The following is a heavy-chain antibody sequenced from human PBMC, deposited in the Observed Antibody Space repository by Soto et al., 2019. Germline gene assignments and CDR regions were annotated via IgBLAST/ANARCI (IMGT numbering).Heavy chain of an antibody. CDR2: ISWNSGSI. Sequence: EVPLVESGGGLVQPGRSLRLSCAASGFTFDDYAMHWVRQAPGKGLEWVSGISWNSGSIGYADSVKGRFTISRDNAKNSLYLQMNSLRAEDTALYYCAKGGLRTRYYYGMDVWGQGTTVTVSS. CDR3: AKGGLRTRYYYGMDV. D-gene: IGHD5-12*01. V-gene: IGHV3-9*01. CDR1: GFTFDDYA. J-gene: IGHJ6*02.